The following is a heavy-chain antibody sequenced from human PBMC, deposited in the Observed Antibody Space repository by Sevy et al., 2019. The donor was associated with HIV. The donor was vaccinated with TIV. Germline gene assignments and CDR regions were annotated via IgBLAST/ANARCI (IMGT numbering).Heavy chain of an antibody. Sequence: GGSLRLSCEVSGFNFRSYWMSWVRQAPGKGLEWVANIKHDGSEQYYLDSVEGRFTVSRDNGKNSLYLQMTSLRVDDAAVYYCARERQEEDKSGAMFDYWGRGTLVTVSS. CDR2: IKHDGSEQ. J-gene: IGHJ4*02. CDR1: GFNFRSYW. V-gene: IGHV3-7*01. D-gene: IGHD3-10*01. CDR3: ARERQEEDKSGAMFDY.